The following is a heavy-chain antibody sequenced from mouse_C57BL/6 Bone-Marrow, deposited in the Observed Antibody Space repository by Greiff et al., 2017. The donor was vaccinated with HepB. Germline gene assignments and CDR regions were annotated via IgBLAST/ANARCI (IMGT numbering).Heavy chain of an antibody. Sequence: EVKLVESGGDLVKPGGSLKLSCAASGFTFSSYGMSWVRQTPDKRLEWVATISSGGSYTYYPDSVKGRFTISRDNAKNTLYLQMSSLKSEDTAMYYCARLRSSRWYFDVWGTGTTVTVSS. CDR3: ARLRSSRWYFDV. V-gene: IGHV5-6*02. D-gene: IGHD1-1*01. CDR2: ISSGGSYT. CDR1: GFTFSSYG. J-gene: IGHJ1*03.